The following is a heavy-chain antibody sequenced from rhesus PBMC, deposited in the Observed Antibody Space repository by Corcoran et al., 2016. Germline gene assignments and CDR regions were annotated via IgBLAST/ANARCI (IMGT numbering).Heavy chain of an antibody. V-gene: IGHV4-99*01. J-gene: IGHJ5-2*01. CDR2: INNRGST. CDR1: GYSISSGYD. CDR3: ARRDF. Sequence: QVQLQESGPGLVKPSETLSLTCAVSGYSISSGYDWGWIRQPPGKGLEYIGYINNRGSTYYNPSLKRRVTISKDTSKNQFSLKLSSVTAADTAVYYCARRDFWGQGVLVTVSS.